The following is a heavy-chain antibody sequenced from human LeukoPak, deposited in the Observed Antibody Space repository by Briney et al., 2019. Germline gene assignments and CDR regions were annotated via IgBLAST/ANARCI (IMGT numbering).Heavy chain of an antibody. D-gene: IGHD4-17*01. CDR2: FDPEDGET. CDR3: ATGGPLRHPPTTD. V-gene: IGHV1-24*01. CDR1: GYTLTELS. J-gene: IGHJ4*02. Sequence: ASVKVSCKVSGYTLTELSTHWVRQAPGKGLEWMGGFDPEDGETIYAQKFQGRVTMTEDTSTDTAYMELSSLRSEDTAVYYCATGGPLRHPPTTDWGQGTLVTVSS.